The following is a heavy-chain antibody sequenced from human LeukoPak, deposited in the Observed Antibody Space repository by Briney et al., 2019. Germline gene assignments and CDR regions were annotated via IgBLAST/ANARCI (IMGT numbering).Heavy chain of an antibody. Sequence: SETLSLTCAVYGGSFSGYYWSWIRQPPGKGLEWIGEINHSGSTNYNPSLKSRVTISVDTSKNQFSLKLSSVTAADTAVYYCARQVLLWFGDRPRGFDPWGQGTLVTVSS. V-gene: IGHV4-34*01. CDR1: GGSFSGYY. D-gene: IGHD3-10*01. CDR2: INHSGST. CDR3: ARQVLLWFGDRPRGFDP. J-gene: IGHJ5*02.